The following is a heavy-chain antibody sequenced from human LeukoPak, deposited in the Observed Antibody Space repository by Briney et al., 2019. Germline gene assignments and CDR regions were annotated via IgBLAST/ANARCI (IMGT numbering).Heavy chain of an antibody. CDR1: GW. Sequence: QSGGSLRLSCAASGWVHWVRQAPGKGLVWVSGINHDGTGTYYADSVKGRFTISRDNSKNTLYLQMNSLRAEDTAVYYCAKDRDSGWYRPFHNWFDPWGQGTLVTVSS. CDR2: INHDGTGT. CDR3: AKDRDSGWYRPFHNWFDP. J-gene: IGHJ5*02. V-gene: IGHV3-74*01. D-gene: IGHD6-19*01.